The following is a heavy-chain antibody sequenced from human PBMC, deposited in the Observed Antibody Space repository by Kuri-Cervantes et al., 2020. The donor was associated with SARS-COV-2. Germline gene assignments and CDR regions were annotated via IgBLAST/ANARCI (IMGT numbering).Heavy chain of an antibody. J-gene: IGHJ3*02. CDR3: VREAYNYYYDSSGYLLGGAFDI. V-gene: IGHV1-18*04. D-gene: IGHD3-22*01. CDR2: VSGYNGHT. CDR1: GYTFTSSG. Sequence: GGSLRPSCKASGYTFTSSGISWVRQAPGQGLEWMGWVSGYNGHTNYAQKLQGRVTMTTDTSTTTAYMELRSLRSDDTAVFYCVREAYNYYYDSSGYLLGGAFDIWGQGTMVTVSS.